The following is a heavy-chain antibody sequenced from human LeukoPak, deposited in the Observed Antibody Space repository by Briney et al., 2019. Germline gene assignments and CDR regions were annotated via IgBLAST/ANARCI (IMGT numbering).Heavy chain of an antibody. V-gene: IGHV1-69*13. J-gene: IGHJ4*02. Sequence: ASVKVSCKSSGDIFSNYAINWVRQAPGQGLEWMGGILPVFGTINYAQNFQGRVTFTADESTTTVYMELSGLRSEDTAMYYCARAGLALTVDWYFDSWGQGTLVSVSS. CDR1: GDIFSNYA. D-gene: IGHD3-9*01. CDR2: ILPVFGTI. CDR3: ARAGLALTVDWYFDS.